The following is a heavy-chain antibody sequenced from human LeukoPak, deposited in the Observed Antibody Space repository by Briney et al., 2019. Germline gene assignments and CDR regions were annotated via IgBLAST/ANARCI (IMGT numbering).Heavy chain of an antibody. D-gene: IGHD1-26*01. Sequence: SETLSLTCTVSGYSISSGYYWGWIRQPPGKGLEWIGSIYHSGSTYYNPSLKSRVTISVDTSKNQFSLKLSSVTAADTAVYYCAKDLLSGSYGTYFDYWGPGTLVTVSS. CDR3: AKDLLSGSYGTYFDY. J-gene: IGHJ4*02. CDR2: IYHSGST. CDR1: GYSISSGYY. V-gene: IGHV4-38-2*02.